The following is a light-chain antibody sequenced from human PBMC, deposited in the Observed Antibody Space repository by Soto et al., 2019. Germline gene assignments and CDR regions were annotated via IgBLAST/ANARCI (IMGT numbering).Light chain of an antibody. V-gene: IGLV1-47*01. CDR1: SSNIGSNY. CDR3: AAWDDSLSGVV. CDR2: RSN. J-gene: IGLJ2*01. Sequence: QYVLTQSPSASGTPGQRVTISCSGSSSNIGSNYVYWYQQLTGTAPRLLIYRSNQRPSGVPDRISASQSGTSASLAISGLRSEDESDYYCAAWDDSLSGVVFGGGTKLTVL.